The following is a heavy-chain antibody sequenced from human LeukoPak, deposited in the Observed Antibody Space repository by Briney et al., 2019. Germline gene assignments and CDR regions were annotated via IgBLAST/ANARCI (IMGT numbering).Heavy chain of an antibody. J-gene: IGHJ5*02. CDR2: INPSGGST. CDR3: ARAQSVTMIVGGWFDP. CDR1: GYTFTSYY. D-gene: IGHD3-22*01. V-gene: IGHV1-46*01. Sequence: ASVKVSCKASGYTFTSYYMHWVRQAPGQGLEWMGIINPSGGSTGYAQKFQGRVTMTRDTSTSTVYMELSSLRSEDTAVYYCARAQSVTMIVGGWFDPWGQGTLVTVSS.